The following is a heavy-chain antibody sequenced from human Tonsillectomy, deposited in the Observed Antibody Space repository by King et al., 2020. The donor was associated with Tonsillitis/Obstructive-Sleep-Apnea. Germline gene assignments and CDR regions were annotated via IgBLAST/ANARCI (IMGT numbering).Heavy chain of an antibody. J-gene: IGHJ4*02. CDR1: GFTFISYA. CDR2: ISGSGGST. CDR3: AKGAVAGTLGRTCDY. Sequence: VQLVESGGGLVQPGGSLRLSCAASGFTFISYAMTWVRQAPGKGLECVSGISGSGGSTYYAESVKGRFTISRDKSRKTLYLQMNSLSAEDTAVYYCAKGAVAGTLGRTCDYWGQGTRVTVSS. V-gene: IGHV3-23*04. D-gene: IGHD6-19*01.